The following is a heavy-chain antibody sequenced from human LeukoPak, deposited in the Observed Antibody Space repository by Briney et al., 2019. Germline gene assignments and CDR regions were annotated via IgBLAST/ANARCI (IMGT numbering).Heavy chain of an antibody. V-gene: IGHV3-23*01. CDR1: GFTFSSYE. Sequence: GGSLRLSCAASGFTFSSYEMNWVRQAPGKGLEWVSAISGSGGSTYYADSVKGRFTISRDNSKNTLYLQMNSLRAEDTAVYYCAKASAMIVVVSKHFDYWGQGTLVTVSS. J-gene: IGHJ4*02. CDR2: ISGSGGST. CDR3: AKASAMIVVVSKHFDY. D-gene: IGHD3-22*01.